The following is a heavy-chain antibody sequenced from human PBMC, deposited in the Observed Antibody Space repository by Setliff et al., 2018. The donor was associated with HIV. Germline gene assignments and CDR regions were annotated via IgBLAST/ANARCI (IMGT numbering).Heavy chain of an antibody. D-gene: IGHD3-3*01. CDR3: AREREAWSAYDS. CDR2: IYHSGNT. V-gene: IGHV4-38-2*02. CDR1: GYSINSSHF. Sequence: SETLSLTCTVSGYSINSSHFWGWIRQPPGKGLEWVGSIYHSGNTHYNASLKSRVTISVDTSKNQFSLKLSSVTAADTAVYHYAREREAWSAYDSWGQGTLVTVSS. J-gene: IGHJ5*02.